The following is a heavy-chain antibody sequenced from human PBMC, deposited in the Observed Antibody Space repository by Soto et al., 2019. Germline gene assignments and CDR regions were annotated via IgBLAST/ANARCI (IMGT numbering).Heavy chain of an antibody. CDR3: ARGLVAAATPRDYYYGMDV. Sequence: SVKVSCKASGGTLSSYAISWVRQAPGQGLEWMGGIIPIFGTANYAQKFQGRVTITADESTSTAYMELSSLRSEDTAVYYCARGLVAAATPRDYYYGMDVWGQGTTVTVSS. CDR2: IIPIFGTA. V-gene: IGHV1-69*13. J-gene: IGHJ6*02. D-gene: IGHD6-13*01. CDR1: GGTLSSYA.